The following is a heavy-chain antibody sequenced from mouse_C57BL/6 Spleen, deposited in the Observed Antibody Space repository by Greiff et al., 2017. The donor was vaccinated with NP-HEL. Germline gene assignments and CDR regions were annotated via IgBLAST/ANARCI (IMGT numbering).Heavy chain of an antibody. D-gene: IGHD2-10*01. J-gene: IGHJ3*01. CDR2: IYPSDSET. V-gene: IGHV1-61*01. Sequence: QVQLQQPGAELVRPGSSVKLSCKASGYTFTSYWMDWVKQRPGQGLEWIGNIYPSDSETHYNQKFKDKATLTVDKSSSTAYMQLSSLTSEDSAVYYCARSLLQGFAYWGQGTLVTVSA. CDR3: ARSLLQGFAY. CDR1: GYTFTSYW.